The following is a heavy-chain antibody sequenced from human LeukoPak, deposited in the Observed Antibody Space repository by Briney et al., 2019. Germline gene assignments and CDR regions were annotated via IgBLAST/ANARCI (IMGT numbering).Heavy chain of an antibody. CDR3: ARVRITMIVVVITPDAFDI. CDR1: GESFSGYY. D-gene: IGHD3-22*01. J-gene: IGHJ3*02. Sequence: SETLSLTCAVYGESFSGYYWSWIRQPPGKGLEWIGEINHSGSTNYNPSLKSRVTISVDTSKNQFSLKLSSVTAADTAVYYCARVRITMIVVVITPDAFDIWGQGTMVTVSS. V-gene: IGHV4-34*01. CDR2: INHSGST.